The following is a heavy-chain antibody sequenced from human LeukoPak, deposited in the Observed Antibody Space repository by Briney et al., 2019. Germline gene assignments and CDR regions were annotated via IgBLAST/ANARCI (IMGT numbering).Heavy chain of an antibody. J-gene: IGHJ6*03. CDR3: ARDRGYSYGYYYYYYMDV. CDR1: GGSISSYY. CDR2: IYTSGST. V-gene: IGHV4-4*07. Sequence: KPSETLSLTXTVSGGSISSYYWSWIRQPAGKGLEWIGRIYTSGSTNYNPSLKSRVTMSVDTSKNQFSLKLSSVTAADTAVYYCARDRGYSYGYYYYYYMDVWGKGTTVTVSS. D-gene: IGHD5-18*01.